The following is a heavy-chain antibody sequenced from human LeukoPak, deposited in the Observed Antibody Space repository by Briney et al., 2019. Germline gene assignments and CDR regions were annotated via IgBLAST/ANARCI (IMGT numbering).Heavy chain of an antibody. V-gene: IGHV3-21*01. CDR1: GFTFSSYS. Sequence: GGSLRLSCAASGFTFSSYSMNWVRQAPGKGLEWVSSISSSSSYIYYADSVKGRFTISRDNAKNSLYLQMNSLRAEDTAVYYCARDPRGTMVRGIDYWGQGTLVTVSS. D-gene: IGHD3-10*01. CDR3: ARDPRGTMVRGIDY. CDR2: ISSSSSYI. J-gene: IGHJ4*02.